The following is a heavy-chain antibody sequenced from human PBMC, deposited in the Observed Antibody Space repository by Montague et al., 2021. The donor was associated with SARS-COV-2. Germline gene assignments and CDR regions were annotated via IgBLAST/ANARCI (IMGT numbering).Heavy chain of an antibody. J-gene: IGHJ5*02. Sequence: TLSLTCTVSGGSINSGGYYWNWIRQHPGKGLEWIGYIYNSGTTSYSPSLRSRVTISLDTSKNLFSLKVRSVSAADTAVYYCARTVVYSGFDYSCFDPWGQGILVTVSS. CDR3: ARTVVYSGFDYSCFDP. CDR1: GGSINSGGYY. V-gene: IGHV4-31*03. D-gene: IGHD5-12*01. CDR2: IYNSGTT.